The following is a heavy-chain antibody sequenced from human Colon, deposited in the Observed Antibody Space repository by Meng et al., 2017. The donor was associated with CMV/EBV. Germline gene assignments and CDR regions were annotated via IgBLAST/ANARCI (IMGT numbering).Heavy chain of an antibody. V-gene: IGHV1-58*01. CDR2: IVVDSGNT. D-gene: IGHD2-2*02. Sequence: SVKVSCKASGFTFDNSVVQWVRQARGQHPEWIGWIVVDSGNTHYAPQFQERVTITRDRSTGTAYLELGGLRSGDTAVYFCAADHLKYQELYADHYYYAMDVWGQGTTVTVSS. CDR1: GFTFDNSV. J-gene: IGHJ6*02. CDR3: AADHLKYQELYADHYYYAMDV.